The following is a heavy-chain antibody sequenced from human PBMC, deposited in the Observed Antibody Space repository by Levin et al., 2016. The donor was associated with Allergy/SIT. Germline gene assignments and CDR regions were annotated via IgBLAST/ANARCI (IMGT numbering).Heavy chain of an antibody. V-gene: IGHV2-5*02. Sequence: WIRQPPGKALEWLALIYWDDDKRYSSSLRSRLTITKDISNNQVVLTMTNMDPVDTATYYCVHSWAGESLDTPGDYWGQGTLVTVSS. CDR2: IYWDDDK. D-gene: IGHD3-10*01. J-gene: IGHJ4*02. CDR3: VHSWAGESLDTPGDY.